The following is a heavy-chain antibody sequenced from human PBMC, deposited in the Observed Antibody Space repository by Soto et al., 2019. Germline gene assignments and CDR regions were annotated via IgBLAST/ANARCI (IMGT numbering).Heavy chain of an antibody. Sequence: SETLSLTCTVSGGSISSSSYYWGWIRQPPGKGLEWIGSIYYSGSTYYNPSLKSRVTISVDTSKNQFSLKLSSVTAADTAGYYCASGMVVVAATSGVLFYWGQGTLVTVSS. CDR1: GGSISSSSYY. CDR2: IYYSGST. V-gene: IGHV4-39*01. D-gene: IGHD2-15*01. J-gene: IGHJ4*02. CDR3: ASGMVVVAATSGVLFY.